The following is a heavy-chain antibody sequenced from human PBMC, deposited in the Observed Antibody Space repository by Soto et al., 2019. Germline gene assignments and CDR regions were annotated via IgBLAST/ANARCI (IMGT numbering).Heavy chain of an antibody. CDR1: GHTFTSYY. Sequence: ASVKVSCKASGHTFTSYYMHWVRQAPGQGLEWMGIINPSGGSTSYAQKFQGRVTMTRDTSTSTVYMELSSLRSEDTAVYYCARDGYCSGGSCYDWFDPWGQGTLVTVSS. CDR3: ARDGYCSGGSCYDWFDP. D-gene: IGHD2-15*01. J-gene: IGHJ5*02. V-gene: IGHV1-46*01. CDR2: INPSGGST.